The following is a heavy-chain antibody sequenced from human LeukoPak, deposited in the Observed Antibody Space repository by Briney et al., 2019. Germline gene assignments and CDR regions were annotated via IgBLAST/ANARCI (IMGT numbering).Heavy chain of an antibody. D-gene: IGHD6-19*01. V-gene: IGHV3-30*02. CDR1: GFTFSSYG. J-gene: IGHJ4*02. CDR2: IRYDGSNK. CDR3: AKDAGYSSGWYYFDY. Sequence: GGSLRLSCAASGFTFSSYGMHWVRQAPGKGLEWVAFIRYDGSNKYYADSVKGRFTISRDNSKNTLYLQMNSLRAEDTAVYYCAKDAGYSSGWYYFDYWGQGTLVTVSS.